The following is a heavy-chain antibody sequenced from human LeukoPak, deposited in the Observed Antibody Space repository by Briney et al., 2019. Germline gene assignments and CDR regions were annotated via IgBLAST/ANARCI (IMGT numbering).Heavy chain of an antibody. J-gene: IGHJ3*02. Sequence: PSETLSLTCTVSGGSISSYYWSWIRQPPGKGLEWIGYIYYSGSTNYNPSPKSRVTISVDTSKNQFSLKLSSVTAADTAVYYCARELDYGDYERAFDIWGQGTMVTVSS. CDR3: ARELDYGDYERAFDI. CDR1: GGSISSYY. D-gene: IGHD4-17*01. V-gene: IGHV4-59*01. CDR2: IYYSGST.